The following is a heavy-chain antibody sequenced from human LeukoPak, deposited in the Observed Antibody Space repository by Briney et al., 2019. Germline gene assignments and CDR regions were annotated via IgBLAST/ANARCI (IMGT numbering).Heavy chain of an antibody. CDR3: VPGRALSRLLNH. Sequence: PGGSLRLSCAASGFTFSSYSMNWVRQAPGKGLEWVSSITSSGRYIYYADSVKGRFTISRDNAKNSLYLQMNSLRAEDTAVYYCVPGRALSRLLNHWGQGTLVTVSS. V-gene: IGHV3-21*01. CDR1: GFTFSSYS. D-gene: IGHD2-21*02. J-gene: IGHJ5*02. CDR2: ITSSGRYI.